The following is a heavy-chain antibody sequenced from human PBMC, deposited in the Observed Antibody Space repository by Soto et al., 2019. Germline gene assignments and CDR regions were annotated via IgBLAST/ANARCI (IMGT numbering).Heavy chain of an antibody. Sequence: ASVKVSCKASGYTFTMYDINWVRQASGQGLDGMGWMNPNSGNQGSAQKFQGRVTMTRSTSINTAYMELSSLRSEDTAVYYCARGQNYYDSSGYNDYWGQGTPVTV. CDR2: MNPNSGNQ. V-gene: IGHV1-8*01. CDR3: ARGQNYYDSSGYNDY. J-gene: IGHJ4*02. CDR1: GYTFTMYD. D-gene: IGHD3-22*01.